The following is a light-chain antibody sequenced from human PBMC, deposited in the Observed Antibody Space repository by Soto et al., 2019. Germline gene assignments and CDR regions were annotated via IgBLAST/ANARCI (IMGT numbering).Light chain of an antibody. CDR1: SSVVGSYNL. J-gene: IGLJ1*01. CDR3: CSYAGSSTLYV. CDR2: EVS. Sequence: QSVLTQPAPLSGSPGQSITISCTGTSSVVGSYNLVSWYQQHPGKAPKLMIYEVSKRPSGVSNRFSGSKSGNTASLTVSGLQAEDEADYYCCSYAGSSTLYVFGTGTKVTVL. V-gene: IGLV2-23*02.